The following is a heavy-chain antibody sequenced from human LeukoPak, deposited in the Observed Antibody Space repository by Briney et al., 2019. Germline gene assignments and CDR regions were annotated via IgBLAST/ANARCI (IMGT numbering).Heavy chain of an antibody. CDR3: ARDLALGRYSDFDL. Sequence: SETLSLTCTVSGDSINNYYWSWIRQTPGKGLEWIGSVYYRGSSNYNPSLKSRVTIAVDTSKTQFSLKLDSVTAADAAVYYCARDLALGRYSDFDLWGQGTMVTVSS. V-gene: IGHV4-59*01. CDR1: GDSINNYY. D-gene: IGHD1-14*01. J-gene: IGHJ3*01. CDR2: VYYRGSS.